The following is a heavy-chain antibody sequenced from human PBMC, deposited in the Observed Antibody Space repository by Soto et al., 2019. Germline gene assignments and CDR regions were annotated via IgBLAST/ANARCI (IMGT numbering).Heavy chain of an antibody. J-gene: IGHJ4*02. CDR2: MNPNSGIT. D-gene: IGHD6-19*01. CDR1: GYTFTTYD. CDR3: TRVIRGAVDY. V-gene: IGHV1-8*02. Sequence: QVQLVQSGAEVKKPGASVRVSCKASGYTFTTYDIKWVRQATGEGLEWTGWMNPNSGITGYTQKFQGRVTMTRNTSICTAYMELSSLRSEDTAVYYCTRVIRGAVDYWGRGTLVTVSS.